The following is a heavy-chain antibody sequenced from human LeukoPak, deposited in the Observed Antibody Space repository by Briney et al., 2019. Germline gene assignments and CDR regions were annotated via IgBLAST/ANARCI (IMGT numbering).Heavy chain of an antibody. V-gene: IGHV1-2*02. CDR2: INPNSGGT. J-gene: IGHJ6*03. Sequence: GASVKVSCKASGYTFIGYYIHWVRQAPGQGLERMGWINPNSGGTNYAQKFQGRVTMTRDTSISTAYMELSRLRSDDTAVYYCARNGDGSGSYYYYYYYMDVWGKGTTVTISS. D-gene: IGHD3-10*01. CDR1: GYTFIGYY. CDR3: ARNGDGSGSYYYYYYYMDV.